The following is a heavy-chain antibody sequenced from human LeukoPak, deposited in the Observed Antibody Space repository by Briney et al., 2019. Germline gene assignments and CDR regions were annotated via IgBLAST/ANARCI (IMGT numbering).Heavy chain of an antibody. D-gene: IGHD2-15*01. CDR3: AKQTVVRTAYYGY. J-gene: IGHJ4*02. Sequence: GGSLRLSCAASGFTFSDYYMSWIRQAPGKGLEWVSAISGSGDTTYYADSVKGRFTISRDNSKNTLYLQLNSLRAEDTAAYYCAKQTVVRTAYYGYWGQGTLVTVSS. CDR2: ISGSGDTT. V-gene: IGHV3-23*01. CDR1: GFTFSDYY.